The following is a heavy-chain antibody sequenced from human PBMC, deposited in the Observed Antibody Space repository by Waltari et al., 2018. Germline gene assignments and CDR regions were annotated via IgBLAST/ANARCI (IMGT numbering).Heavy chain of an antibody. V-gene: IGHV3-53*01. CDR3: ARNEDYGDYPFDY. Sequence: EVQLVESGGGLIQPGGSMRLSCTASGFTVSSNYISWVRQAPETGLEWVSVIYSGGSTYYADSVKGRFTISRDNSKNTLYLQMNSLRAEDTAVYYCARNEDYGDYPFDYWGQGTLVTVSS. J-gene: IGHJ4*02. CDR2: IYSGGST. CDR1: GFTVSSNY. D-gene: IGHD4-17*01.